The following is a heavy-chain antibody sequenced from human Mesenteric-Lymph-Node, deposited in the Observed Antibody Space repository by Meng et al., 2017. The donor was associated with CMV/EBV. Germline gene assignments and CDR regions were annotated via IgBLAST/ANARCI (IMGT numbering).Heavy chain of an antibody. CDR3: ARADGFCLDY. CDR1: GFTFSSYS. V-gene: IGHV3-21*01. D-gene: IGHD3-3*01. Sequence: GESLKISCAASGFTFSSYSMNWVRQAPGKGLEWVSSISSSSSYIYYADSVKGRFTISRDNAKNSLYLQMNSLRAEDTAVYYCARADGFCLDYWGQGTLVTVSS. CDR2: ISSSSSYI. J-gene: IGHJ4*02.